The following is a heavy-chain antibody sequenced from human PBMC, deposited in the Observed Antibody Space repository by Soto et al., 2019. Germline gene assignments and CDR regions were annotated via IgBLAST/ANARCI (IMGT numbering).Heavy chain of an antibody. CDR2: IHYTGSI. V-gene: IGHV4-59*12. CDR1: GGSISSYY. CDR3: VREDDGGDRDYYGLDV. J-gene: IGHJ6*02. Sequence: PAETLSLTCTVSGGSISSYYWSWIRQPPGKGLEWIGYIHYTGSIRYNPSLQSRVTMSVDTSKNLFSLNLSSVTAADTAVYFCVREDDGGDRDYYGLDVWGQGTTVTVSS. D-gene: IGHD2-21*02.